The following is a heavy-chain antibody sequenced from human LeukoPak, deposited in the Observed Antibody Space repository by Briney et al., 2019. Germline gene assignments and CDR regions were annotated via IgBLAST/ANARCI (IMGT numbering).Heavy chain of an antibody. D-gene: IGHD2-2*01. CDR3: ATSGVPGGRDAFDI. V-gene: IGHV4-59*01. Sequence: SETLSLTCIVSGGSISSYYWGWIRQPPGKGLEWIGYIYYSGSTNYSPPLKSRVTISVDTSKNQFSLKLSSVTAADTAVYYCATSGVPGGRDAFDIWGQGTMVTVS. CDR2: IYYSGST. CDR1: GGSISSYY. J-gene: IGHJ3*02.